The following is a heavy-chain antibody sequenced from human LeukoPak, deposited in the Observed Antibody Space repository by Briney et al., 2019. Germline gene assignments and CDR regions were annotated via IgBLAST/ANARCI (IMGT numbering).Heavy chain of an antibody. D-gene: IGHD3-10*01. J-gene: IGHJ3*02. V-gene: IGHV1-69*13. CDR3: ARDLSEGVKGHRSDAFDI. CDR2: IIPIFGTA. CDR1: GGTFSSYA. Sequence: ASVKVSCKASGGTFSSYAISWVRQAPGQGLEWMGGIIPIFGTANYAQKFQGRVTITADESTSTAYMELSSLRSEDTAVYYCARDLSEGVKGHRSDAFDIWGQGTMVTVSS.